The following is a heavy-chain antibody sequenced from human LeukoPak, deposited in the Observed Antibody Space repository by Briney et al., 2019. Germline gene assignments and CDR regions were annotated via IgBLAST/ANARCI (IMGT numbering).Heavy chain of an antibody. V-gene: IGHV3-30*04. CDR3: ARDKWELPYYYYYMDV. CDR1: GFTFSSYA. Sequence: GGSLRLSCAASGFTFSSYAMHWVRQAPGKGLEWVAVISYDGSNKYYADSVKGRFTISRDNSKNTLYLQMNSLRAEDTAVYYCARDKWELPYYYYYMDVWGKGTTVTVSS. CDR2: ISYDGSNK. J-gene: IGHJ6*03. D-gene: IGHD1-26*01.